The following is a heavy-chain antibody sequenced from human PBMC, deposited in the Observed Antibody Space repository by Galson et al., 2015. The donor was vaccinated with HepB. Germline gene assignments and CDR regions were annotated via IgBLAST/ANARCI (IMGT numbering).Heavy chain of an antibody. D-gene: IGHD6-13*01. J-gene: IGHJ6*02. Sequence: SLRLSCAASGFTFSSYGMHWVRQAPGKGLEWVAVISYDGSNKYYADSVKGRFTISRDNSKNTLYLQMNSLRAEDTAVYYCAKDGSIAAAGTYYYYGMDVWGQGTTVTVSS. CDR1: GFTFSSYG. V-gene: IGHV3-30*18. CDR3: AKDGSIAAAGTYYYYGMDV. CDR2: ISYDGSNK.